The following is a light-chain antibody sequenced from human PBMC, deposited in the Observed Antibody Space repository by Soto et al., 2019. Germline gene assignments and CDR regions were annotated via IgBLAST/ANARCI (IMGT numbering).Light chain of an antibody. CDR3: CSYAGRSTLV. V-gene: IGLV2-23*01. CDR1: SSDVGSNNL. J-gene: IGLJ2*01. CDR2: EGS. Sequence: QSALTQPASVSGSPGQSITIPCTGTSSDVGSNNLVSWYQQHPGKAPKLMIYEGSRRPSGVSNRFSGSKSGNTASLTISGLQAEDEADYYCCSYAGRSTLVFGGGTKLTVL.